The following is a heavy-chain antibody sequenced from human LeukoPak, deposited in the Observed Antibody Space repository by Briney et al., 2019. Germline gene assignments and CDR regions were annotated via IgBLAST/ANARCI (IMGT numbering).Heavy chain of an antibody. D-gene: IGHD6-25*01. CDR2: IDPDSGGT. CDR1: GYTFTGYN. CDR3: ARSRPRLIWFDP. V-gene: IGHV1-2*02. Sequence: GASVKVSCTASGYTFTGYNINWVRQAPGQGLEWTGWIDPDSGGTNYAQKFQGRVTITRDTSINTAYMELSSLRSDDTAVYYCARSRPRLIWFDPWGQGTLVTVSS. J-gene: IGHJ5*02.